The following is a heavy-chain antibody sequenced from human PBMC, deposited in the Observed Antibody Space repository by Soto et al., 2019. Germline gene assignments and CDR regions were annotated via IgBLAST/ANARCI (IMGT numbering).Heavy chain of an antibody. CDR3: AREAGIDSSGYPVDYFDY. Sequence: QVQLQESGPGLVKPSQTLSLTCTVSGGSISSGGYYWSWIRQHPGKGLEWIGYIYHSGSTSYNPSLKSRISISVDTSKNQFSLKLSSVTAADTAVYYCAREAGIDSSGYPVDYFDYWGQGTLVTVSS. CDR2: IYHSGST. D-gene: IGHD3-22*01. J-gene: IGHJ4*02. CDR1: GGSISSGGYY. V-gene: IGHV4-31*03.